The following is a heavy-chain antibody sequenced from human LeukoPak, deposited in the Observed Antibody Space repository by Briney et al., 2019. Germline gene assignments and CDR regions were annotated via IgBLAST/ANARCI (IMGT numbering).Heavy chain of an antibody. J-gene: IGHJ4*02. CDR1: GDSVSSNSAA. Sequence: SQTLSLTCAIFGDSVSSNSAAWNWIRQSPSRGLEWLGRTYYRSKWYNDYAVSMKGRISISPDTSKNQLSLQMSSVTPEDTAVYYCAREGYNWNYDCFDSWGQGILVTVSS. CDR2: TYYRSKWYN. CDR3: AREGYNWNYDCFDS. D-gene: IGHD1-7*01. V-gene: IGHV6-1*01.